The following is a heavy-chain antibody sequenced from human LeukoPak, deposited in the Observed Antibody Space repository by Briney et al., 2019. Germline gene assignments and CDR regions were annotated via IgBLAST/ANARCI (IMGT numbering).Heavy chain of an antibody. CDR3: ARQRGSGSPNYYYYGMDV. Sequence: WGSLRLSCAASGFNFSSYEMNWVRQAPGKGLEWVSYISSGGSTKYYADSVKGRFTFSRDNAKNSLYLQMNSLRAGDTAVYYCARQRGSGSPNYYYYGMDVWGQGTTVTVSS. J-gene: IGHJ6*02. CDR1: GFNFSSYE. CDR2: ISSGGSTK. D-gene: IGHD3-10*01. V-gene: IGHV3-48*03.